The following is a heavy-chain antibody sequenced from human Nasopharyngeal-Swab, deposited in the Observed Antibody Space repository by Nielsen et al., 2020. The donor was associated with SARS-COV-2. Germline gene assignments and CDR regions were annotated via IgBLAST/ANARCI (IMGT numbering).Heavy chain of an antibody. CDR3: AREDDFWSGSTDYYYYYYMDV. CDR2: ISSSSSYI. V-gene: IGHV3-21*01. J-gene: IGHJ6*03. D-gene: IGHD3-3*01. Sequence: VRQAPGKGLEWVSSISSSSSYIYYADSVKGRSTISRDNAKNSLYLQMNSLRAEDTAVYYCAREDDFWSGSTDYYYYYYMDVWGKGTTVTVSS.